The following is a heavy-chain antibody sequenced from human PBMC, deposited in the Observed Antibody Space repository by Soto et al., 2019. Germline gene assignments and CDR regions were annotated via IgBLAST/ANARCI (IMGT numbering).Heavy chain of an antibody. CDR2: IYYSGST. CDR3: ARVAEEGACSGGSCYFDY. D-gene: IGHD2-15*01. CDR1: GCSISSGGYY. Sequence: SENLSLTCTVSGCSISSGGYYWSWIRQHPGKGLEWIGYIYYSGSTYYNPSLKSRVTISVDTSKNQFSLKLSSVTAADTAVYYCARVAEEGACSGGSCYFDYWGQGTLVTVSS. V-gene: IGHV4-31*03. J-gene: IGHJ4*02.